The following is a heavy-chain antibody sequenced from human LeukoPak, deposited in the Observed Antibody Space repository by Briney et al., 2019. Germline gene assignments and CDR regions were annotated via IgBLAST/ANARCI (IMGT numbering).Heavy chain of an antibody. CDR2: IHYSGST. V-gene: IGHV4-39*01. CDR3: ARLTDYYDSSGLLDY. CDR1: GGSISSSSYY. J-gene: IGHJ4*02. Sequence: PSETLSLTCTVSGGSISSSSYYWGWIRQPPGKGLEWIGSIHYSGSTYYNPSLKSRVTISVDTSKNQFSLKLSSVTAADTAVYYCARLTDYYDSSGLLDYWGQGTLVTVSS. D-gene: IGHD3-22*01.